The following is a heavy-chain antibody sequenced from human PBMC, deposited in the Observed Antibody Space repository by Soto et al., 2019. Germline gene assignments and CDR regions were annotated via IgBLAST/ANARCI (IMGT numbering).Heavy chain of an antibody. J-gene: IGHJ6*02. Sequence: PSETLSLTCAVSGGSISSSNWWSWVRQPPGKGLEWIGEIYHSGSTNYNPSLKSRVTISVDKSKNQFSLKLSSVTAADTAVYYCARDRTLYYYGSGSYYNPGGYYGMDVWGQGTTVTASS. CDR1: GGSISSSNW. D-gene: IGHD3-10*01. CDR3: ARDRTLYYYGSGSYYNPGGYYGMDV. CDR2: IYHSGST. V-gene: IGHV4-4*02.